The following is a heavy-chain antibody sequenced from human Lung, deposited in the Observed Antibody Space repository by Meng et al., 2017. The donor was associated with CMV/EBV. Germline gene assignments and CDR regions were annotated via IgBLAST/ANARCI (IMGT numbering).Heavy chain of an antibody. CDR1: GFTFSSYA. Sequence: ESXKISXAASGFTFSSYAMSWVRQAPGKGLEWVSAISGSGGSTYYADSVKGRFTISRDNSKNTLYLQMNSLRAEDTAVYYCAKDLGGETDFWSGYLYYYYYYGMDVWGQGXTVTVSS. CDR3: AKDLGGETDFWSGYLYYYYYYGMDV. J-gene: IGHJ6*02. CDR2: ISGSGGST. D-gene: IGHD3-3*01. V-gene: IGHV3-23*01.